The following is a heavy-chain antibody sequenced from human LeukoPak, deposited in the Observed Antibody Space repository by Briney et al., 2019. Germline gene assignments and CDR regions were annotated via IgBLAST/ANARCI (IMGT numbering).Heavy chain of an antibody. CDR2: IYYSGST. CDR1: GGSISSGGYY. Sequence: NPSETLSLTCTVSGGSISSGGYYWSWIRQPPGKGLEWIGYIYYSGSTYYNPSLKSRVTISVDRSKNQFSLKLSSVTAADTAVYYCARDQVLIGEHSWGQGTLVTVSS. J-gene: IGHJ4*02. CDR3: ARDQVLIGEHS. D-gene: IGHD7-27*01. V-gene: IGHV4-30-2*01.